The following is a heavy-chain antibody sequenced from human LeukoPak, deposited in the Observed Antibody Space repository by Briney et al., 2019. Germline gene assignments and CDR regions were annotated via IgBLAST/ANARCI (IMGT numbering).Heavy chain of an antibody. V-gene: IGHV1-18*01. Sequence: ASVKVSCKASGYTFTSYGISWVRQAPGQGLEWMGWISAYNGNTNYAQKLQGRVTMTTDTSTSTAYMELRSLRAEDTAVYYCASGGTSSNDYSNYGYYYYYYMDVWGKGTTVTVSS. J-gene: IGHJ6*03. CDR3: ASGGTSSNDYSNYGYYYYYYMDV. CDR1: GYTFTSYG. D-gene: IGHD4-11*01. CDR2: ISAYNGNT.